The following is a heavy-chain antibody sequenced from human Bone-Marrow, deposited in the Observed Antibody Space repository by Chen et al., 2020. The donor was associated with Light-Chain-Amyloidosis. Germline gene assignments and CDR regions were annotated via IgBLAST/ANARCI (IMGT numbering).Heavy chain of an antibody. CDR2: IYPDDSDA. CDR3: ARRIDGYNFDF. D-gene: IGHD5-12*01. J-gene: IGHJ4*02. V-gene: IGHV5-51*01. Sequence: EVQLEQSGPEVKKPGESLKISCKGSGYTFPNYWIGWVRQMPGKGLEWMGVIYPDDSDARSLPSFEGQVTISADKSLTTAYLQWRSLKASDPSLSSCARRIDGYNFDFWGPATLVTVSS. CDR1: GYTFPNYW.